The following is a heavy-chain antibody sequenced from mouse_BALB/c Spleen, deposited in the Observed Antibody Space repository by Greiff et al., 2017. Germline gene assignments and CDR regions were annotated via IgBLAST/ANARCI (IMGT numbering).Heavy chain of an antibody. CDR2: ISSGGSYT. CDR1: GFTFSSYG. D-gene: IGHD1-1*01. J-gene: IGHJ4*01. Sequence: EVQGVESGGDLVKPGGSLKLSCAASGFTFSSYGMSWVRQTPDKRLEWVATISSGGSYTYYPDSVKGRFTISRDNAKNTLYLQMSSLKSEDTAMYYCARDLLYGSSPYYAMDYWGQGTSVTVSS. CDR3: ARDLLYGSSPYYAMDY. V-gene: IGHV5-6*01.